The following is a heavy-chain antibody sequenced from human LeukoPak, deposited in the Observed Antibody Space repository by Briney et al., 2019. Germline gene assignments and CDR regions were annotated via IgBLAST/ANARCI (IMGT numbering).Heavy chain of an antibody. Sequence: SETLSLTCAVYGGSFSGYYWSWIRQPPGKGLEWIGYIYYSGSTNYNPSLKSRVTISVDTSKNQFSLKLSSVTAADTAVYYCARGGGMDTAMVWGQGTLVTVSS. CDR1: GGSFSGYY. J-gene: IGHJ4*02. V-gene: IGHV4-59*01. CDR2: IYYSGST. D-gene: IGHD5-18*01. CDR3: ARGGGMDTAMV.